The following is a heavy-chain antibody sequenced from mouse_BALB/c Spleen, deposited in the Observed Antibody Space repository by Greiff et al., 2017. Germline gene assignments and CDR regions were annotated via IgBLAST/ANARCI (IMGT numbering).Heavy chain of an antibody. V-gene: IGHV2-9*02. Sequence: VMLVESGPGLVAPSQSLSITCTVSGFSLTSYGVHWVRQPPGKGLEWLGVIWAGGSTNYNSALMSRLSISKDNSKSQVFLKMNSLQTDDTAMYYCARDGRLRQFAYWGQGTLVTVSA. D-gene: IGHD2-4*01. CDR3: ARDGRLRQFAY. J-gene: IGHJ3*01. CDR1: GFSLTSYG. CDR2: IWAGGST.